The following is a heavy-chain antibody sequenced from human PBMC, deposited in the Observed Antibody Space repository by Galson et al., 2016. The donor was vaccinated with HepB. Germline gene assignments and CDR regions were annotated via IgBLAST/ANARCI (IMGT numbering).Heavy chain of an antibody. V-gene: IGHV3-74*01. CDR1: GFTSSGYW. J-gene: IGHJ6*02. CDR3: ARVKRYGDSPYYYYALDV. Sequence: SLRLSCAASGFTSSGYWMHWVRQAPGKGLVWVSHINVDGSRTTYADSVKGRFTISRDSAKNTLYLQMNSLRAEDTAVYYCARVKRYGDSPYYYYALDVWGQGTTVTVSS. D-gene: IGHD4-17*01. CDR2: INVDGSRT.